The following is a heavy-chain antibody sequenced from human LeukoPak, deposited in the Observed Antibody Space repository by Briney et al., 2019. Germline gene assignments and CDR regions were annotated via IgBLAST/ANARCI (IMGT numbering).Heavy chain of an antibody. CDR1: GFTFSSYA. V-gene: IGHV3-23*01. Sequence: GGSLRLSCAASGFTFSSYAMSWVRQAPGKGLERVSAISGSGGSTYYADSVKGRFTISRDNSKNTLYLQMNSLRAEDTAVYYCANARYCSGGSCYTRYYYYYYMDVWGKGTTVTVSS. J-gene: IGHJ6*03. CDR3: ANARYCSGGSCYTRYYYYYYMDV. CDR2: ISGSGGST. D-gene: IGHD2-15*01.